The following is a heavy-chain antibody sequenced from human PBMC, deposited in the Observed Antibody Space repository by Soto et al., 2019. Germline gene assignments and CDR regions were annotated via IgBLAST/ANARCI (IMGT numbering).Heavy chain of an antibody. CDR1: GYTFTGYY. CDR3: ARAGIVVVPAATDPFDY. J-gene: IGHJ4*02. D-gene: IGHD2-2*01. CDR2: INPNSGGT. Sequence: QVQLVQSGAEVKKPGASVKVSCKASGYTFTGYYMHWVRQAPGQGLEWMGWINPNSGGTNYAQKFQGWVTMTRDTSISTAYMELSRLRSDDTAVYYCARAGIVVVPAATDPFDYWGQGTLVTVSS. V-gene: IGHV1-2*04.